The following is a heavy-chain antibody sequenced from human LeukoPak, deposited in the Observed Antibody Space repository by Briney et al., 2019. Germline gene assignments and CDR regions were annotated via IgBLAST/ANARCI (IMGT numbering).Heavy chain of an antibody. CDR1: GFTLNNDW. V-gene: IGHV3-7*01. CDR3: ARDSSGWGYFDL. J-gene: IGHJ2*01. Sequence: PGGSLRLSCVPSGFTLNNDWMNWGPQAPGNGLEWVANIKQDGSAKYYVDSMKRRFTISRDNAKNSLSLQMTSLRAEDTAVYYCARDSSGWGYFDLWGRGTLVTVSS. CDR2: IKQDGSAK. D-gene: IGHD6-19*01.